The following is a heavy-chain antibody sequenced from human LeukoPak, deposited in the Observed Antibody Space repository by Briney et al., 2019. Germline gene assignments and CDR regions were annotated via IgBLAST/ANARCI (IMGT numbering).Heavy chain of an antibody. CDR3: ARAGWIITSGIDY. Sequence: SETLPLTCGVSGYSISRGYYWAWIRRPPGKGLEWFGTIYHIGSTYYTPSLGSRVTISVDTSKNEFSLNLKSVTAADTAVYYCARAGWIITSGIDYWGQGALVTVSS. CDR1: GYSISRGYY. J-gene: IGHJ4*02. D-gene: IGHD3-10*01. CDR2: IYHIGST. V-gene: IGHV4-38-2*01.